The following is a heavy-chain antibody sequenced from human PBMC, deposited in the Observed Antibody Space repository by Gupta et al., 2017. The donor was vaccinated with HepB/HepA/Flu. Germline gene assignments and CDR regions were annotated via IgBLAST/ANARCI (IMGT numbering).Heavy chain of an antibody. D-gene: IGHD6-19*01. CDR1: AFTFSNDW. J-gene: IGHJ4*02. Sequence: DVQLVESGGGLVQPGGSLRCSCAASAFTFSNDWMSWVRQAPGKGLEWVTNIKGDGSEKYYVDSVKGRFIISRDNAKNSLYLQMNSLTAEDTAVYYCARFISSGWSNAFDYWGQGTLVTVSS. CDR3: ARFISSGWSNAFDY. CDR2: IKGDGSEK. V-gene: IGHV3-7*01.